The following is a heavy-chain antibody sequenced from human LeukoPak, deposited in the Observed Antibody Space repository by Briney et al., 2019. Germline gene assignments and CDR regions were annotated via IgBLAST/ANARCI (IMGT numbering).Heavy chain of an antibody. CDR2: INHSGST. J-gene: IGHJ3*02. CDR1: GGSFSGYY. V-gene: IGHV4-34*01. CDR3: AREVVVVAAPPAFDI. D-gene: IGHD2-15*01. Sequence: SESLSLTCAVYGGSFSGYYWSWIRQPPGKGLEWFGEINHSGSTNYNPSLKSRVTISVDTSKNQFSLKLSSVTAADTAVYYCAREVVVVAAPPAFDIWGQGTMVTVSS.